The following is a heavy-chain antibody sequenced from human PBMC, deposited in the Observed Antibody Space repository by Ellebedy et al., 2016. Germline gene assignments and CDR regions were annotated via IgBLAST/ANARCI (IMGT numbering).Heavy chain of an antibody. CDR1: GFTFSSYS. Sequence: GGSLRLSXAASGFTFSSYSMNWVRQAPGKGLEWVSSISSSSSYIYYADSVKGRFTISRDNAKNSLYLQMNSLRAEDTAVYYCARDPAPSSSEIYYYYYYGMGVWGQGTTVTVSS. CDR2: ISSSSSYI. CDR3: ARDPAPSSSEIYYYYYYGMGV. J-gene: IGHJ6*02. V-gene: IGHV3-21*01. D-gene: IGHD6-13*01.